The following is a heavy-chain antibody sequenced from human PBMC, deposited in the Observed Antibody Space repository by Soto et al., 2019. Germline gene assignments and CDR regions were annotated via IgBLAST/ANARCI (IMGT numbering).Heavy chain of an antibody. V-gene: IGHV3-30*03. CDR3: AATISRPAFNY. J-gene: IGHJ4*01. Sequence: GGSLRLSCAASGFTFSSYGMHWVRQAPGKGLVWVSLISYDGSNKNYADSVKGRFTISRDNAENTVYLQMNSLRADDTAVYHCAATISRPAFNYWGHGTLVTVSS. CDR2: ISYDGSNK. CDR1: GFTFSSYG. D-gene: IGHD4-4*01.